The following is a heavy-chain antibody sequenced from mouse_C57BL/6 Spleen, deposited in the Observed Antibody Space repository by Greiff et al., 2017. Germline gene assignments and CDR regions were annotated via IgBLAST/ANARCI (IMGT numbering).Heavy chain of an antibody. Sequence: VQLQQPGAELVKPGASVKLSCKASGYTFTSYWMQWVKQRPGQGLEWIGEIDPSDSYTNYNQKFKGKATLTVDTSSSTAYMQLSSLTSEDSAVYYCARVRELLRDAMDYWGQGTSVTVSS. CDR3: ARVRELLRDAMDY. CDR1: GYTFTSYW. V-gene: IGHV1-50*01. CDR2: IDPSDSYT. D-gene: IGHD1-1*01. J-gene: IGHJ4*01.